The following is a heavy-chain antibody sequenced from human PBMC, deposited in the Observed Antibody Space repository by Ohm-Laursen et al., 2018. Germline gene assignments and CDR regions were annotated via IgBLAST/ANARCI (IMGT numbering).Heavy chain of an antibody. D-gene: IGHD3-22*01. CDR1: GFTFSSYG. CDR3: ARDRSYYYDSSGYDY. CDR2: ISYDGSNK. J-gene: IGHJ4*02. V-gene: IGHV3-30*03. Sequence: SLRLSCAAPGFTFSSYGMHWVRQAPGKGLEWVAVISYDGSNKYYADSLKGRFTISRDNAKNSLYLQMNSLRAEDTAVYYCARDRSYYYDSSGYDYWGQGTLVTVSS.